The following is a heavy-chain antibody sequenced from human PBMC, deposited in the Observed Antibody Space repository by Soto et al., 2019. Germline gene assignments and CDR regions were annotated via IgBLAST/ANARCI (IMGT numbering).Heavy chain of an antibody. V-gene: IGHV1-69*06. D-gene: IGHD3-10*01. CDR2: IIPIFGTA. J-gene: IGHJ4*02. Sequence: SVKVSCKASGGTFSSYAISWVRQAPGQGLEWMGGIIPIFGTANYAQKFQGRVTITADKSTSTAYMELSGLRSEDTAVYYCARERXSYYGSGSYYPLAYFDYWGQGTLVTVSS. CDR1: GGTFSSYA. CDR3: ARERXSYYGSGSYYPLAYFDY.